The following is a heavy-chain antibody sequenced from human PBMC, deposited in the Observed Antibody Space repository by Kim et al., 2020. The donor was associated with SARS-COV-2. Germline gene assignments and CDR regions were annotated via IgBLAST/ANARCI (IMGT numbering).Heavy chain of an antibody. V-gene: IGHV4-59*01. CDR3: ARGVDYRGYSGYGFDY. J-gene: IGHJ4*02. CDR2: IYYSGST. Sequence: SETLSLTCTVSGGSISSYYWSWIRQPPGKGLEWIGYIYYSGSTNYNPSLKSRVTISVDTSKNQFSLKLSSVTAADTAVYYCARGVDYRGYSGYGFDYWGQGTLVTVSS. D-gene: IGHD5-12*01. CDR1: GGSISSYY.